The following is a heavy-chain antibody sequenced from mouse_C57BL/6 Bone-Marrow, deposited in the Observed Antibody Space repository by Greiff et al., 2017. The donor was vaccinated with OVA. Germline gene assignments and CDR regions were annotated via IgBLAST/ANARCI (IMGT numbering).Heavy chain of an antibody. V-gene: IGHV1-55*01. J-gene: IGHJ3*01. D-gene: IGHD1-1*01. CDR2: IYPGSGST. Sequence: QVQLKQPGAELVQPGASVQMSCKASGYTFTSYWITWVKQRPGQGLEWIGDIYPGSGSTNYNEKFKSKATLTVDTSSSTAYMQLSSLTSEDSAVYYCARKAFYYYGSRAWFAYWGQGTLVTVSA. CDR3: ARKAFYYYGSRAWFAY. CDR1: GYTFTSYW.